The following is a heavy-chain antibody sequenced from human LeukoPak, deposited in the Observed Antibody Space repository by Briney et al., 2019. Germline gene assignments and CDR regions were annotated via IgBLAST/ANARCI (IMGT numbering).Heavy chain of an antibody. D-gene: IGHD3-10*01. CDR2: IYAADSDT. J-gene: IGHJ5*02. CDR3: ARHLRGLDL. Sequence: GESLKISCQGSGNSFNNYWISWVRQMPGKGLEWMAIIYAADSDTRYSPSFQGQVTLSVGKSISTVYLQWSSLKASDTAVYYCARHLRGLDLWGQGTLVTVSS. V-gene: IGHV5-51*01. CDR1: GNSFNNYW.